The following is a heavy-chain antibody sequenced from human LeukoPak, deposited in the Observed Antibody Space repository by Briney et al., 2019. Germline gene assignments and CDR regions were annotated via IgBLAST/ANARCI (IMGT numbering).Heavy chain of an antibody. CDR3: AIEQDDTDYLDY. V-gene: IGHV5-10-1*01. CDR2: IDPTDSYT. CDR1: GYIFSTYW. Sequence: GESLKISCKVSGYIFSTYWIAWVRQMPGKGLEWVGKIDPTDSYTDYSPSCQGHVIISADKSISTAYLQWSSLKASDTAIYYCAIEQDDTDYLDYWGQGTLVTVSS. J-gene: IGHJ4*02. D-gene: IGHD1-1*01.